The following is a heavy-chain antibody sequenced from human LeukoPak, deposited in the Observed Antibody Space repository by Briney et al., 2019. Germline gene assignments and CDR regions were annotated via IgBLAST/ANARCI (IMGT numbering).Heavy chain of an antibody. CDR3: ARVNVAYGEHRGLLGHVLDI. CDR1: GGSVSSADYY. D-gene: IGHD4-17*01. CDR2: IYFTGSI. Sequence: PSETLSLTCTVSGGSVSSADYYWSWIRQPPGKGLEWIGYIYFTGSIYHNPSLRGRISISLDTSKNQFSLKLNSVTAADTAVFYCARVNVAYGEHRGLLGHVLDIWGQGTMVTVSS. V-gene: IGHV4-30-4*01. J-gene: IGHJ3*02.